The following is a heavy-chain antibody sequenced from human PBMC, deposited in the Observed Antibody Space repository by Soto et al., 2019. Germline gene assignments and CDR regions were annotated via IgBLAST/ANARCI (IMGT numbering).Heavy chain of an antibody. Sequence: HGESLKISCKGSGYSFTSYWISWVRQMPGKGLEWMGRIDPSDSYTNYSPSFQGHVTISADKSISTAYLQWSSLKAPDTAMYYCARRVAVAGYYGMDVWGQGTTVTVSS. CDR1: GYSFTSYW. D-gene: IGHD6-19*01. CDR2: IDPSDSYT. V-gene: IGHV5-10-1*01. J-gene: IGHJ6*02. CDR3: ARRVAVAGYYGMDV.